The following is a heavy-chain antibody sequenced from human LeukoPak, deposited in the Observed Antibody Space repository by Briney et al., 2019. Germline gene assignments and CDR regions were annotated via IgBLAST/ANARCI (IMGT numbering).Heavy chain of an antibody. V-gene: IGHV3-21*04. CDR1: GFTFSSYS. D-gene: IGHD5-18*01. CDR3: ARDRGYSYGDIDY. CDR2: ISSSSSYI. Sequence: GSLRLSCTASGFTFSSYSMNWVRQAPGKGLEWVSSISSSSSYIYYADSVKGRFTISRDNAKNSLYLQMNNLRAEDTAVYYCARDRGYSYGDIDYWGQGTLVTVSS. J-gene: IGHJ4*02.